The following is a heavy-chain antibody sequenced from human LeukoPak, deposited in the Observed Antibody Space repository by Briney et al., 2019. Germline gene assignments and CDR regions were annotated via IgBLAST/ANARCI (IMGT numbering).Heavy chain of an antibody. CDR2: IYYSGST. Sequence: SETLSLTCTVSGGSISSGDYYWSWIRQPPGKGLEWIGYIYYSGSTYYNPSLKSRVTISVDTSKNQFSLKLSSVTAADTAVYYCARVGDSSSWYWFDPWGQGTLVTVSS. V-gene: IGHV4-30-4*01. J-gene: IGHJ5*02. CDR1: GGSISSGDYY. D-gene: IGHD6-13*01. CDR3: ARVGDSSSWYWFDP.